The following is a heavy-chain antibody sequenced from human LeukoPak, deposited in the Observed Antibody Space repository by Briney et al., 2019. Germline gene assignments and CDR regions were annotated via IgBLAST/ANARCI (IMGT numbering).Heavy chain of an antibody. CDR3: ARRLYIVRGAFDI. CDR1: GFTVSSNY. J-gene: IGHJ6*04. V-gene: IGHV3-53*01. Sequence: GGSLRLSCAASGFTVSSNYINWVRQAPGKGLEWVSLIYSGGTTYYADSVKGRFTISRDNSKNTVHLQMNNLRAEDTAMYFCARRLYIVRGAFDIWGKGTTVTVSS. CDR2: IYSGGTT. D-gene: IGHD2/OR15-2a*01.